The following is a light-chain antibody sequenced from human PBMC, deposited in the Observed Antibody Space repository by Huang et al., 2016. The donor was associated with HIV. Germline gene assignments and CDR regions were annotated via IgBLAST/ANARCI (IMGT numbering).Light chain of an antibody. CDR2: GAS. V-gene: IGKV3-20*01. CDR1: QSVRSSS. CDR3: QQYGSSPLT. J-gene: IGKJ4*01. Sequence: PGERATLSCRASQSVRSSSLAWYQQKPGQSPRLLIFGASNRATAIPDRFSGSGSATDFTLTSSRLEPEDFAVYYCQQYGSSPLTFGGGTKVEIK.